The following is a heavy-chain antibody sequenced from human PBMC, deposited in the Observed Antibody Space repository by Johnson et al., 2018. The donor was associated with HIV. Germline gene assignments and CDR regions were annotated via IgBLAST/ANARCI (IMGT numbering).Heavy chain of an antibody. J-gene: IGHJ3*02. CDR3: ARRGGSGWSAFDI. V-gene: IGHV3-20*04. D-gene: IGHD6-19*01. CDR2: INWNGDSP. Sequence: VQLVESGGGLIQPGGSLRLSCAASGFTVSSNYMSWVRQAPGKGLEWISGINWNGDSPGYADSVKGRFTISRDNAKNSRYLQMNSLRAEDTALYYCARRGGSGWSAFDIWGQGTIVTVSS. CDR1: GFTVSSNY.